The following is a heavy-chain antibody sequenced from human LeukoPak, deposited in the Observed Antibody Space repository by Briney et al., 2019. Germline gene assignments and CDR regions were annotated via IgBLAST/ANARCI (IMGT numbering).Heavy chain of an antibody. V-gene: IGHV3-30*18. CDR1: GFTFSSYG. J-gene: IGHJ3*02. CDR3: AKDHPKFYAFDI. Sequence: GGSLRLSCAASGFTFSSYGMHWVRQAPGKGLEWVAVISYDGSNKYYADSVKGRFTISRDNSKNTLYLQMNSLRAEDTAVYYCAKDHPKFYAFDIWGQGTMVTVSS. CDR2: ISYDGSNK.